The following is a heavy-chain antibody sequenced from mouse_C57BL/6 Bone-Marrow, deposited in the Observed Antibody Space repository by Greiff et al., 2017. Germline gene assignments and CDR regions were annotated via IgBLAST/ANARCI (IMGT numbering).Heavy chain of an antibody. Sequence: VQLQQSGAELVRPGASVTLSCKASGYTFTDYEMHWVKQTPVHGLEWIGAIDPETGGTAYNQKFKGKAILTADKSSSTAYMELRSLTSEDSAVYYCTRRGYGSSSFDYWGQGTTLTVSS. CDR2: IDPETGGT. D-gene: IGHD1-1*01. J-gene: IGHJ2*01. CDR1: GYTFTDYE. V-gene: IGHV1-15*01. CDR3: TRRGYGSSSFDY.